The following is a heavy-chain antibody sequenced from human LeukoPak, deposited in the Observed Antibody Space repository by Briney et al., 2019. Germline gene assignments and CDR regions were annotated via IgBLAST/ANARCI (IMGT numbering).Heavy chain of an antibody. J-gene: IGHJ4*02. CDR1: GGSTSSGNYY. CDR3: ARGEKPGIAAAGTSPCFDY. D-gene: IGHD6-13*01. Sequence: SETLSLTCTVSGGSTSSGNYYWGWIRQPPGKGLEWIGGISSSGNTYYNPSLKSRITISIDTSKNHFSLKLSSVTAADTAVYYCARGEKPGIAAAGTSPCFDYWGQGTLVTVSS. V-gene: IGHV4-39*02. CDR2: ISSSGNT.